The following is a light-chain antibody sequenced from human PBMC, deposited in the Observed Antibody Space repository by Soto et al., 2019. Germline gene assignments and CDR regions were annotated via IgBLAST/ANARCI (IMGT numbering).Light chain of an antibody. Sequence: QAVVTQPPSASGTPGQGVTISCSGSSSNIGSNTVNWYQQFQGTAPKLLMFNNNQRPSGVPDRISGSKSGTSASLAISGLRSEDEADYYCAAWDDSLNGWVFGGGTKLTVL. CDR1: SSNIGSNT. CDR2: NNN. CDR3: AAWDDSLNGWV. V-gene: IGLV1-44*01. J-gene: IGLJ3*02.